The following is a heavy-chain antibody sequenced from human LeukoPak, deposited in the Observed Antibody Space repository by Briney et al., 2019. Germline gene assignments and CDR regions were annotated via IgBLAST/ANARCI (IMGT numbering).Heavy chain of an antibody. CDR1: GGTFSSYA. J-gene: IGHJ4*02. D-gene: IGHD3-3*01. CDR2: IIPILGTA. V-gene: IGHV1-69*11. CDR3: ARDGLLTIFGVGPFDY. Sequence: SVKVSCKASGGTFSSYAISWVRQAPGQGLEWMGRIIPILGTANYAQKFQGRVTITTDESTSTAYMELSSLRSEDTAVYYCARDGLLTIFGVGPFDYWGQGTLVTVSS.